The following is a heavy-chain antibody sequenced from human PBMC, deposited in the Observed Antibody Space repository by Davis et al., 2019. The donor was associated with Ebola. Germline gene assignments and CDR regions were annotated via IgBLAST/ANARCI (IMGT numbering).Heavy chain of an antibody. Sequence: PGGSLRLSCAASGFTFSKAWMSWVRQAPGKGLEWLGRIKSETGGGTADSAASVKGRFSISRDDSKDTLYLQMNSLKIEDTAVYYCTPSGAQAYWGQGTLVTVSS. D-gene: IGHD3-10*01. J-gene: IGHJ4*02. CDR1: GFTFSKAW. CDR3: TPSGAQAY. CDR2: IKSETGGGTA. V-gene: IGHV3-15*01.